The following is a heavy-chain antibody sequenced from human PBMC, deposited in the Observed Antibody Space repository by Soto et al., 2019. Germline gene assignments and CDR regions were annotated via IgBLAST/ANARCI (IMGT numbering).Heavy chain of an antibody. D-gene: IGHD4-4*01. CDR3: ARPLWRNDYNWGYFAL. V-gene: IGHV3-30-3*01. CDR2: ISYDGSNK. Sequence: QVQLVESGGGVVQPGRSLRLSCAASGFTFSSYAMHWVRQAPGKGLEWVAVISYDGSNKYYADSVKGRFTISRDNSKNTLYLQMNGLRAEDTAVYYCARPLWRNDYNWGYFALWGRGTLVTVSS. CDR1: GFTFSSYA. J-gene: IGHJ2*01.